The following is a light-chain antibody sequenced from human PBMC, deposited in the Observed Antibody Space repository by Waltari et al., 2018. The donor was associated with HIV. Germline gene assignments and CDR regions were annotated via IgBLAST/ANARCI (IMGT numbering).Light chain of an antibody. CDR3: GAWDSSLTAYV. Sequence: QSVLTQPPSVSAAPRQKVTISCSGNNTNIGNNYVSWYQHLPGTAPTLLVYDNNRRPSGIPGRFSRSQSGTSATLGITGLQTVDEADYYCGAWDSSLTAYVFGSGTKVTVL. V-gene: IGLV1-51*01. CDR2: DNN. J-gene: IGLJ1*01. CDR1: NTNIGNNY.